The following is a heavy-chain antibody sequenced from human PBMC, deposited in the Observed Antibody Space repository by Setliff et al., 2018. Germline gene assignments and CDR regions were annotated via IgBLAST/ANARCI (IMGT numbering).Heavy chain of an antibody. Sequence: GSLRLSCTASGFTFGTYAMSWVRQAPGKGLELVSGISGSGGTTYYADSVKGRFTISRDDATNSLYLQMNSLRAEDTAVYYCSTKGVPGTGGQGTLVTVSS. J-gene: IGHJ4*02. D-gene: IGHD6-19*01. CDR3: STKGVPGT. CDR2: ISGSGGTT. CDR1: GFTFGTYA. V-gene: IGHV3-23*01.